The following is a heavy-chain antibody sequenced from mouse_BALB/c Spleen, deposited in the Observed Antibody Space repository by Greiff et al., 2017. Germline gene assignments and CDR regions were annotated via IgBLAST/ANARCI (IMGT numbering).Heavy chain of an antibody. V-gene: IGHV1-9*01. Sequence: QVQLQQSGAELMKPGASVKISCKATGYTFSSYWIEWVKQRPGHGLEWIGEILPGSGSTNYNEKFKGKATFTADTSSNTAYMQLSSLTSEDSAVYYCAREGDSSGYYAMDYWGQGTSVTVSS. D-gene: IGHD3-2*01. CDR3: AREGDSSGYYAMDY. CDR1: GYTFSSYW. CDR2: ILPGSGST. J-gene: IGHJ4*01.